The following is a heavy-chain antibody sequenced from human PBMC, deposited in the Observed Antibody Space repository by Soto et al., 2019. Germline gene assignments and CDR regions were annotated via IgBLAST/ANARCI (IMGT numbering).Heavy chain of an antibody. Sequence: EVQLVESGGGLVQPGGSLRLSCAASGFIFSGYNMNWFRQAPGKGLEWVSYITSSSSTIYYADSVKGRFTISRDNAKDSLYLQMNSLRAEDTAVYYCARVGSATLTGARYYNGMDVWGQGTTVSVSS. J-gene: IGHJ6*02. D-gene: IGHD1-26*01. CDR1: GFIFSGYN. CDR3: ARVGSATLTGARYYNGMDV. V-gene: IGHV3-48*01. CDR2: ITSSSSTI.